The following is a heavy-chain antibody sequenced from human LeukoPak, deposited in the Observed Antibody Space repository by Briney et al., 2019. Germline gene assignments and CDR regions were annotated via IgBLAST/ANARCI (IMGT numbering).Heavy chain of an antibody. D-gene: IGHD5-18*01. CDR3: ARGSQLWFLFLN. V-gene: IGHV1-69*05. Sequence: SVKVSCKASGGTFSSYAISWVRQAPGQGLEWMGRIIPIFGTANYAQKFQGRVTITTGVSTSTAYMELSSLRSEDTAVYYCARGSQLWFLFLNWGQGTLVTVSS. J-gene: IGHJ4*02. CDR1: GGTFSSYA. CDR2: IIPIFGTA.